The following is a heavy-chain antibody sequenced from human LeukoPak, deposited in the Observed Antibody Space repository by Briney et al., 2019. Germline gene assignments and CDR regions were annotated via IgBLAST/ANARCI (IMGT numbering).Heavy chain of an antibody. CDR1: GGSVSGYY. V-gene: IGHV4-34*01. Sequence: PSETLSLTCAAYGGSVSGYYWSWIRQPPGKGLEWIGEISHRGRTHYNPSLKGRVTMSVDTSKNQFALEVDSVTAADTAVYYCARIPLYFLEPFDCWGQGILVTVSS. CDR3: ARIPLYFLEPFDC. D-gene: IGHD3-3*01. J-gene: IGHJ4*02. CDR2: ISHRGRT.